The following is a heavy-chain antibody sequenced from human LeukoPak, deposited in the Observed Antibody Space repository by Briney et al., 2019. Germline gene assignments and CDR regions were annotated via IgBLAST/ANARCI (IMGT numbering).Heavy chain of an antibody. D-gene: IGHD6-13*01. J-gene: IGHJ6*02. V-gene: IGHV4-4*07. Sequence: SETLSLTCTVSGGSISSYYWSWIRQPAGKGLEWIGRIYTSGSTNYTPSLKSRVTMSVDTSKNQFSLKLSSVTAADTAVYYCARDRDSSWYRPDYGMDVWGQGTTVTVSS. CDR3: ARDRDSSWYRPDYGMDV. CDR2: IYTSGST. CDR1: GGSISSYY.